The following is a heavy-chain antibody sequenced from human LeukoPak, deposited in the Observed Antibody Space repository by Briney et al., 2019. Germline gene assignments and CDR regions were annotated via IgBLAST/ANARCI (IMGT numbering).Heavy chain of an antibody. CDR1: GGSISSSNW. CDR3: ARVRGYCSGGSCQNNWFDP. CDR2: IYHSGST. V-gene: IGHV4-4*02. J-gene: IGHJ5*02. Sequence: SETLSLTCAVSGGSISSSNWWSWVRQPPGKGLEWIGEIYHSGSTNYNPSLKSRVTISVDKSKNQFSLKLSSVTAADTAVFYCARVRGYCSGGSCQNNWFDPWGQGTLVTVSS. D-gene: IGHD2-15*01.